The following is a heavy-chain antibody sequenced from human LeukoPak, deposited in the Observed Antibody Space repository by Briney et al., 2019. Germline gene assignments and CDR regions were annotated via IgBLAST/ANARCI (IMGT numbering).Heavy chain of an antibody. D-gene: IGHD3-22*01. CDR3: ARESKSYDGSGYYHDS. CDR1: GGSISSYF. V-gene: IGHV4-4*07. Sequence: SETLSLTCTVSGGSISSYFWTWIRQPAGKGLEWIGRIYTSGSTDYNPSLKSRVTMSVDTSKNQFSLKLYSVTAADTAVYYCARESKSYDGSGYYHDSWGQGTQVTVSS. J-gene: IGHJ4*02. CDR2: IYTSGST.